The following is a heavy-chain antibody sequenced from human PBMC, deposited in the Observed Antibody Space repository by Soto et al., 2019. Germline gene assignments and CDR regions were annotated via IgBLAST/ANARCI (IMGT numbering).Heavy chain of an antibody. CDR1: GYTFTSYY. CDR2: INPSGGST. D-gene: IGHD6-13*01. V-gene: IGHV1-46*01. CDR3: ARTKTESSSWYDGAEEYFQH. J-gene: IGHJ1*01. Sequence: ASVKVSCKASGYTFTSYYMHWVRQAPGQGLEWMGIINPSGGSTSYAQKFQGRVTMTRDTSTSTVYMELSSLRSEDTAVYYCARTKTESSSWYDGAEEYFQHWGQGTRVTVSS.